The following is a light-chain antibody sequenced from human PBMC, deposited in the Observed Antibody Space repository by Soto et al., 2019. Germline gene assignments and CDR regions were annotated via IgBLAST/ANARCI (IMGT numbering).Light chain of an antibody. J-gene: IGKJ1*01. CDR2: GAS. V-gene: IGKV3-20*01. CDR3: QQYGSSPWT. CDR1: QSVSSSY. Sequence: EIALTQSPGTLPLYPGERATLSCKASQSVSSSYLAWYQQKPGQAPRLLIYGASSRATGIPDRFSGSGSGTDFTLTISRLEPEDFAVYYCQQYGSSPWTFGQGTKVDIK.